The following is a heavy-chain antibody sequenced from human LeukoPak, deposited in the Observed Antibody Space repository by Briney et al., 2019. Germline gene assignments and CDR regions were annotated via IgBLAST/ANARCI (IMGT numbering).Heavy chain of an antibody. Sequence: ASVKVSCKASGYAFTGYYMHWVRQAPGQGLEWMGRINPNSGGTNYAQKFQGRVTMTRDTSISTAYMELSRLRSDDTAVYYCARAASLATVTPDFDYWGQGTLVTVSS. V-gene: IGHV1-2*06. CDR1: GYAFTGYY. CDR3: ARAASLATVTPDFDY. CDR2: INPNSGGT. D-gene: IGHD4-17*01. J-gene: IGHJ4*02.